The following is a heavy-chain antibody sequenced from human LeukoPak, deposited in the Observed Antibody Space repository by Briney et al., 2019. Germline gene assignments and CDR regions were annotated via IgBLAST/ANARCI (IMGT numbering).Heavy chain of an antibody. Sequence: SETLSLTCTVSGGSISSYYWSWIRQPPGKGPEWIGYIYYSGSTNYNPSLKSRVTISVDTSKNQFSLKLSSVTAADTAVYYCARLAPVIAVAGSYYYYGMDVWGQGTTVTVSS. D-gene: IGHD6-19*01. J-gene: IGHJ6*02. CDR1: GGSISSYY. V-gene: IGHV4-59*01. CDR3: ARLAPVIAVAGSYYYYGMDV. CDR2: IYYSGST.